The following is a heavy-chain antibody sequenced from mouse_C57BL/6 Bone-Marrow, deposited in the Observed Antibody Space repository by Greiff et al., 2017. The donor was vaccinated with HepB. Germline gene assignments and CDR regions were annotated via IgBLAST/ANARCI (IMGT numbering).Heavy chain of an antibody. CDR2: INYDGSST. Sequence: DVKLVESEGGLVQPGSSMKLSCTASGFTFSDYYMAWVRQVPEKGLEWVANINYDGSSTYYLDSLKSRFIISRDNAKNILYLQMSSLKSEDTATYYCARVSAYYGSSYAWFAYWGQGTLVTVSA. D-gene: IGHD1-1*01. J-gene: IGHJ3*01. CDR3: ARVSAYYGSSYAWFAY. V-gene: IGHV5-16*01. CDR1: GFTFSDYY.